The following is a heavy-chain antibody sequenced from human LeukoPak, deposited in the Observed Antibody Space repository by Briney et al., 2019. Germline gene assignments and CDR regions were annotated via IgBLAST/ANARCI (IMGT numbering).Heavy chain of an antibody. CDR1: GFTFSDHY. D-gene: IGHD3-3*01. V-gene: IGHV3-72*01. J-gene: IGHJ3*02. CDR3: ARGITIFGVVWHAFDI. Sequence: GGSLRLSCAASGFTFSDHYMDWVRQAPGKGLEWVGRTRNKANSCTTEYAASVKGRFTISRDDSKNSLYLQMNSLKTEDTAVYYCARGITIFGVVWHAFDIWGQGTMVTVSS. CDR2: TRNKANSCTT.